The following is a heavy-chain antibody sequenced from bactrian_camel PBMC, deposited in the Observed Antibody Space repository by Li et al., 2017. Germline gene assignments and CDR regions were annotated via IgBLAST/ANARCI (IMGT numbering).Heavy chain of an antibody. V-gene: IGHV3S59*01. CDR3: AVHYLCDRDLGPWVDEVWARGVDAFAY. Sequence: WSLVLSCTASYQYGTYCMAWFRQAPGKEREGVASIDYDGTTLYERSVKGRFSISADDVSGANRDKTLYLQMNDLRPEDTAMYYCAVHYLCDRDLGPWVDEVWARGVDAFAYWGQGTQVTVS. CDR2: IDYDGTT. D-gene: IGHD5*01. CDR1: YQYGTYC. J-gene: IGHJ6*01.